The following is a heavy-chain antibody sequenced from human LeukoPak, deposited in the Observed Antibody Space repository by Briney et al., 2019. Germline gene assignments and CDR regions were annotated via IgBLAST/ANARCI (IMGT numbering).Heavy chain of an antibody. CDR2: INPDSGAT. Sequence: ASVKVSCKASGYTFIGYYLRWVRQAPGQGLEFMGHINPDSGATTYAQKFQGRVTMTRDTSISTAYMELSSLTSDDSAVYYCARNDRGSVMGYWGQGTLVTVSS. J-gene: IGHJ4*02. D-gene: IGHD3-10*01. CDR1: GYTFIGYY. CDR3: ARNDRGSVMGY. V-gene: IGHV1-2*06.